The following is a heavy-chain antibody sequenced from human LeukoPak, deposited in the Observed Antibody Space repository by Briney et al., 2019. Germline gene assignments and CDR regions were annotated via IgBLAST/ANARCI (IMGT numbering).Heavy chain of an antibody. Sequence: PGGSLRLSCAASGFTFSSYWMHWVRQAPGKGPVWVSRINSDGSSTSYADSVKGRFTISRDNAKNTLYLQMNSLRAEDTAVYYCAGAMHYDSSGYYYYWGQGTLVTVSS. CDR1: GFTFSSYW. V-gene: IGHV3-74*01. CDR3: AGAMHYDSSGYYYY. J-gene: IGHJ4*02. CDR2: INSDGSST. D-gene: IGHD3-22*01.